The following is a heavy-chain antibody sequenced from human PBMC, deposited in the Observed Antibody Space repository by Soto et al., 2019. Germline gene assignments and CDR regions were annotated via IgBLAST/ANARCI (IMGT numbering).Heavy chain of an antibody. CDR2: INPNSGGT. J-gene: IGHJ3*02. V-gene: IGHV1-2*02. CDR3: AREIGYCSSTSCYTSSAFDI. CDR1: GYTFSGYY. D-gene: IGHD2-2*02. Sequence: SVQVSCKASGYTFSGYYMHWVRQAPGQGLEWMGWINPNSGGTNYAQKFQGRVTMTRDTSISTAYMELSRLRSDDTAVYYCAREIGYCSSTSCYTSSAFDIWGQGTMVTVSS.